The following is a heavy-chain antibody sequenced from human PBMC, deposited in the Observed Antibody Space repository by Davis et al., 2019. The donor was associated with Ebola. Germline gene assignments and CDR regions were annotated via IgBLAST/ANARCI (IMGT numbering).Heavy chain of an antibody. Sequence: PSETLSLTCTVSGVSISRHYWNWIRQPPGKGLEWIGSIYYTGSANYNSPLNSRVTISVDTTKNQFSLKLSSVTAADTAIYYCAERGGSVWGQGTLVTVSS. D-gene: IGHD3-16*01. CDR2: IYYTGSA. CDR3: AERGGSV. J-gene: IGHJ4*02. V-gene: IGHV4-59*11. CDR1: GVSISRHY.